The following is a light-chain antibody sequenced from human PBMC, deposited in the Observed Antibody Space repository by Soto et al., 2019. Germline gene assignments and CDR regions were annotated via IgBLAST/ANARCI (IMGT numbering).Light chain of an antibody. J-gene: IGLJ1*01. V-gene: IGLV2-8*01. CDR1: SRDVGAYNY. Sequence: QSALTQPPSASGSPGQSVTISCTGTSRDVGAYNYVSWYQQRPGKAPKLIIYEVSNRPSGVPDRFSASKSGNTASLTVSGLQAEDEADYYCSSWASSVPYVFGRGTKVTVL. CDR2: EVS. CDR3: SSWASSVPYV.